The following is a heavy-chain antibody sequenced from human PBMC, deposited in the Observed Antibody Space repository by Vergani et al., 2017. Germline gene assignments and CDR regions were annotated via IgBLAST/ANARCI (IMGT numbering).Heavy chain of an antibody. CDR1: GFTFDDYT. D-gene: IGHD6-19*01. CDR3: AKEGIAVAGSCDY. Sequence: EVQLVESGGVVVQPGGSLRLSCAASGFTFDDYTMHWVRQAPGKGLEWVSLISWDGGSTYYADSVKGRFTSSRDNSKNSLYLQMNSLRTEDTALYYCAKEGIAVAGSCDYWGQGTLVTVSS. V-gene: IGHV3-43*01. J-gene: IGHJ4*02. CDR2: ISWDGGST.